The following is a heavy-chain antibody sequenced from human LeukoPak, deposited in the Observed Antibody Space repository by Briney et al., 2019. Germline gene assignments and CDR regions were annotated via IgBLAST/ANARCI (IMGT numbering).Heavy chain of an antibody. V-gene: IGHV1-2*02. Sequence: ASVKVSCKASGYTFTGYYMHWVRQAPGQGLEWMGWINPNSGGTNYAQKFQGRVTMTRDTSISTAYMELSRLGSDDTAVYYCARDVRYFDFWSGYYIFDPWGQGTLVTVSS. D-gene: IGHD3-3*01. J-gene: IGHJ5*02. CDR3: ARDVRYFDFWSGYYIFDP. CDR1: GYTFTGYY. CDR2: INPNSGGT.